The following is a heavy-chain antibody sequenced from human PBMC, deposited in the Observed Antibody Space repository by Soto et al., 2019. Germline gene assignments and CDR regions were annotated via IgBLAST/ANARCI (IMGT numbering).Heavy chain of an antibody. Sequence: GGSLRLSCAASGFTFSSYAMSWVRQAPGQGLEWVSAISGSADSTYYADSVKGRFTISRDNSENTLYLQMNSLRAEDTAVYYCAKDRGYSGYDNWFDSWGQGTLVTVSS. CDR3: AKDRGYSGYDNWFDS. CDR1: GFTFSSYA. D-gene: IGHD5-12*01. V-gene: IGHV3-23*01. J-gene: IGHJ5*01. CDR2: ISGSADST.